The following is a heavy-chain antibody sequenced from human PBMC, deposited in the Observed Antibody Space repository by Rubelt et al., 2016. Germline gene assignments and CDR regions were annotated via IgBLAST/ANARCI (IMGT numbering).Heavy chain of an antibody. CDR1: GFTFSSYG. D-gene: IGHD1-26*01. V-gene: IGHV3-66*01. J-gene: IGHJ4*02. Sequence: EVQLVESGGGLVQPGGSLRLSCAASGFTFSSYGMHWVRQAPGKGLEWVSVIYSGGSTYYADSVKGRFTISRDNSKNTLYLQMNSLRAEDTAVYYCAREVRSGSYESWGQGTLVTVSS. CDR2: IYSGGST. CDR3: AREVRSGSYES.